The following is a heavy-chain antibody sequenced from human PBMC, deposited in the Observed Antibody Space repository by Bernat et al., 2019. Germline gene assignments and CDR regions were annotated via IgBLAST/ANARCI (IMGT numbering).Heavy chain of an antibody. J-gene: IGHJ3*02. CDR1: GGSISSSSYY. CDR3: ARHPPNYYDSSGYYNEAFDI. Sequence: QLQLQESGPGLVKPSETLSLTCTVSGGSISSSSYYWGWIRQPPGKGLEWIGSIYYSGSTYYNPSLKSRVTISVDTSKNQFSLKLSSVTAADTAVYYCARHPPNYYDSSGYYNEAFDIWGQGTMVTVSS. D-gene: IGHD3-22*01. CDR2: IYYSGST. V-gene: IGHV4-39*01.